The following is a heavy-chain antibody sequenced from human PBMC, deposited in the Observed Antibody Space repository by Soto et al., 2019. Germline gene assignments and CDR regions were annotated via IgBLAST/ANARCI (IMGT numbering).Heavy chain of an antibody. V-gene: IGHV3-21*01. D-gene: IGHD4-17*01. CDR2: ISSSSSYI. Sequence: GGSLRLSCAASGFTFSSYSMNWVRQAPGKGLEWVSSISSSSSYIYYADSVKGRFTISRDNAKNSLYLQMNSLRAEDTAVYYCARDVRMRTTVVSYYYGMDVWGQGTTVTVSS. J-gene: IGHJ6*02. CDR1: GFTFSSYS. CDR3: ARDVRMRTTVVSYYYGMDV.